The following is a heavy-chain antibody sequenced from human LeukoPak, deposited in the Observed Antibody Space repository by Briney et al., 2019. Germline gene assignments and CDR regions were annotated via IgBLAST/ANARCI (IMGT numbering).Heavy chain of an antibody. J-gene: IGHJ4*02. CDR3: ARDRASRYFDWQRTAFDY. V-gene: IGHV3-20*04. D-gene: IGHD3-9*01. Sequence: GGSLRLACAASGFTFDDYGMSRVRQAPGKGLEWVSGINWNGGSTGYADSVKGRFTISRDNAKNSLYLQMNSLRAEDTALYYCARDRASRYFDWQRTAFDYWGQGTLVTVSS. CDR2: INWNGGST. CDR1: GFTFDDYG.